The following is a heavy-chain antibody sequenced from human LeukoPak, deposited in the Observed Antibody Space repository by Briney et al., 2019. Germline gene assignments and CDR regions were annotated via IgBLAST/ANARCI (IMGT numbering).Heavy chain of an antibody. CDR1: GFTFTSYA. V-gene: IGHV3-30*02. CDR2: IRYDGSNK. J-gene: IGHJ4*02. CDR3: AKDRRPPGYFDY. Sequence: PGGSLRLSCTASGFTFTSYAMHWVRQAPGKGLEWVAFIRYDGSNKYYADSVKGRFTISRDNSKNTLYLQMNSLRAEDTAVYYCAKDRRPPGYFDYWGQGTLVTVSS.